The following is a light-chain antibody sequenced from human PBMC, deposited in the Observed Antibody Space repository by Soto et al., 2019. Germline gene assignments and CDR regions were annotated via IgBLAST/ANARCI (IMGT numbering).Light chain of an antibody. Sequence: EIVMTQSPATLSVSPGERATLSCRASQSVSSNLAWYQQKPGQAPRLLIYGASTRATDIPARFSGSGSGTEFNLTISSLQSEDFAVYYCQQYNNWPPKFTFGPGTKVDIK. J-gene: IGKJ3*01. V-gene: IGKV3-15*01. CDR1: QSVSSN. CDR3: QQYNNWPPKFT. CDR2: GAS.